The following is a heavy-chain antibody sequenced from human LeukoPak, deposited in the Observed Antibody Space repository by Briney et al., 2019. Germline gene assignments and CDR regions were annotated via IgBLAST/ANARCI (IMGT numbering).Heavy chain of an antibody. J-gene: IGHJ4*02. CDR2: INAGNSNT. CDR3: AIHSMTTVI. Sequence: ASVKVSCTASGYTFTSYAMHWVRQAPGQRLEWMGWINAGNSNTKYSQKFQGRVTITRDTSASTAYMELSSLRSEDTAVYFCAIHSMTTVIWGQGTLVTVSS. D-gene: IGHD4-17*01. CDR1: GYTFTSYA. V-gene: IGHV1-3*01.